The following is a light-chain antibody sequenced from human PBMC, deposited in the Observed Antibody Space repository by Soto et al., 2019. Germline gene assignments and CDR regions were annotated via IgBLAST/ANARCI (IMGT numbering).Light chain of an antibody. CDR2: EVT. V-gene: IGLV2-8*01. J-gene: IGLJ1*01. CDR1: SSDVGFYNF. CDR3: ASYAGTRLFV. Sequence: QSALTQPPSASGSPGQSHTISCTGTSSDVGFYNFVSWYQQRPGKAPKLVIYEVTKRPSGVPDRFSGSKSGSTASLTVSGLQADDEADYYCASYAGTRLFVFGSGTKVTVL.